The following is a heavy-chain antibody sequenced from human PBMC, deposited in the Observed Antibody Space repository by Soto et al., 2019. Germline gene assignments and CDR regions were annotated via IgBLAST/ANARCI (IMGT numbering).Heavy chain of an antibody. J-gene: IGHJ3*02. Sequence: RRLSCAASGFTFSSYDMHWVRQATGKGLEWVSAIGTAGDTYYPGSVKGRFTISRENAKNSLYLQMNSLRAGDTAVYYCARSAPNDFWSGSAHDAFDIWGQGTMASVSS. V-gene: IGHV3-13*01. CDR3: ARSAPNDFWSGSAHDAFDI. CDR2: IGTAGDT. CDR1: GFTFSSYD. D-gene: IGHD3-3*01.